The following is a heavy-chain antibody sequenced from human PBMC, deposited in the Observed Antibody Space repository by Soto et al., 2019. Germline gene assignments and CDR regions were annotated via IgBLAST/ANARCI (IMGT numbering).Heavy chain of an antibody. CDR1: GFTFSSYA. J-gene: IGHJ4*02. CDR3: AKDRTYYYGSGSYYSDY. CDR2: ISGSGGST. V-gene: IGHV3-23*01. D-gene: IGHD3-10*01. Sequence: GGSLRLSCAASGFTFSSYAMSWVRQAPGKGLEWVSAISGSGGSTYYADSVKGRFTISRDNSKNTLYLQMNSLRAEDTAVYYCAKDRTYYYGSGSYYSDYWGQGTLVTVSS.